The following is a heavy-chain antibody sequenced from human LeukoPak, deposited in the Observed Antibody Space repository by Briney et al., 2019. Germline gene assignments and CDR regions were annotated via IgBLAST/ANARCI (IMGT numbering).Heavy chain of an antibody. Sequence: ASVKVSCKASGYTFTSYGISWVRQAPGQGLEWMGWISAYNGNTNYAQKLQGRVTMTTDTSTSTAYMELRSLRSDDTAVYCCASGNYYDSSGYYHLGYFDYWGQGTLVTVSS. CDR3: ASGNYYDSSGYYHLGYFDY. D-gene: IGHD3-22*01. V-gene: IGHV1-18*01. J-gene: IGHJ4*02. CDR2: ISAYNGNT. CDR1: GYTFTSYG.